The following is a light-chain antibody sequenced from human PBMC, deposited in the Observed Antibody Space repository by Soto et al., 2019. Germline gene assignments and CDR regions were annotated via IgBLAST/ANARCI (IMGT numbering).Light chain of an antibody. CDR2: GAS. CDR3: QQYNNWWT. J-gene: IGKJ1*01. Sequence: EILITQSPATLSVSPGERATLSCRASQSVSSNLAWYQQTPGQAPRLLIYGASTTATGIPARLSGSGSGTEFTLTIRSLQSEDFAVYCCQQYNNWWTFGQGTKVDIK. V-gene: IGKV3-15*01. CDR1: QSVSSN.